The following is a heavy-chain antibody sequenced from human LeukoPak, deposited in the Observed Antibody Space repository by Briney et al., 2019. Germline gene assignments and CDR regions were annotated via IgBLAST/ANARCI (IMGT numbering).Heavy chain of an antibody. Sequence: GGSLRLSRVASGFTFSSHAMSWVRQAPGKGLEWAAYMCDSGDRIYYAASVKRRFTIPRDNSNNTLYLQMNSLIAEDTAVYYCAKMDYDFWSGSRRYMDVWGKRTTVTVSS. CDR1: GFTFSSHA. CDR3: AKMDYDFWSGSRRYMDV. D-gene: IGHD3-3*01. J-gene: IGHJ6*03. CDR2: MCDSGDRI. V-gene: IGHV3-23*01.